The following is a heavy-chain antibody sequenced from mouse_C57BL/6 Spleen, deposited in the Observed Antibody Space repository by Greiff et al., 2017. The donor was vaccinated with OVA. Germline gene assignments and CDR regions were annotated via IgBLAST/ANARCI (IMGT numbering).Heavy chain of an antibody. CDR3: ATHITTVVATDY. CDR1: GYSITSGYY. V-gene: IGHV3-6*01. Sequence: EVKLQESGPGLVKPSQSLSLTCSVTGYSITSGYYWNWIRQFPGNKLEWMGYISYDGSNNYNPSLKNRISITRDTSKNQFFLKLNSVTTEDTATYYCATHITTVVATDYWGQGTTLTVSS. CDR2: ISYDGSN. D-gene: IGHD1-1*01. J-gene: IGHJ2*01.